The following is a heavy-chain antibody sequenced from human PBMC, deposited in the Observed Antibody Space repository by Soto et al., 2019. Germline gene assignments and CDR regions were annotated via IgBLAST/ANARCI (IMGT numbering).Heavy chain of an antibody. D-gene: IGHD5-18*01. J-gene: IGHJ6*02. CDR2: ISYDGINK. CDR1: GFTFSSYG. CDR3: AKAFNTAMVVSYYYGMDV. Sequence: QVQLVESGGGVVQPGRSLRLSCAASGFTFSSYGMHWVRQAPGKGVEWVAVISYDGINKYYADSVKGRFTISRDNSKNTLYLQMNSLRAEDTAVYYCAKAFNTAMVVSYYYGMDVWGQGTTVTVSS. V-gene: IGHV3-30*18.